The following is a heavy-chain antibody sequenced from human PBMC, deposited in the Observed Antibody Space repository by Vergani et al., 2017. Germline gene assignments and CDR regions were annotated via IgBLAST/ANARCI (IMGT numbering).Heavy chain of an antibody. CDR3: ARGRQWRLTEYLYGMDV. CDR1: GYTFTNYP. D-gene: IGHD6-19*01. Sequence: QVPLLQSGSVLKKSGASVRLSCAASGYTFTNYPLIWVRQAPGQGLEFMGWINTNSGNPTYAPGFTGRFVFSLDTSVSTAYLQISVLKAEDSAVYYCARGRQWRLTEYLYGMDVWGQGTTVTVSS. J-gene: IGHJ6*02. V-gene: IGHV7-4-1*02. CDR2: INTNSGNP.